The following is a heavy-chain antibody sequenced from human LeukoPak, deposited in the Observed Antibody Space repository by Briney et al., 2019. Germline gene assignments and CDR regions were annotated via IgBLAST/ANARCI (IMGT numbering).Heavy chain of an antibody. CDR2: IYYSGST. CDR1: GGSISSYY. CDR3: ARVMFSVAGTKFDY. Sequence: PSETLSLTCTVSGGSISSYYWSWIRQPPGKGLEWIGYIYYSGSTNYNPSLKSRVTISVDTSKNQFSLKLSSVTAADTAVYYCARVMFSVAGTKFDYWGQGTLVTASS. J-gene: IGHJ4*02. D-gene: IGHD6-19*01. V-gene: IGHV4-59*01.